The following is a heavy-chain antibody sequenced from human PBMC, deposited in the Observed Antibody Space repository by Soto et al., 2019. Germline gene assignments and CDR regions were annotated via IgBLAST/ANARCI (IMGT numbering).Heavy chain of an antibody. CDR2: INPNSGGT. Sequence: PEASVKVSCKASGYTFTGYYMHWVRQAPGQGLEWMGWINPNSGGTNYAQKFQGRVTMTRDTSISTAYMELSRLRSDDTAVYYCARARAYCTNGVCYPGGMDVWGQGTTVTVSS. CDR1: GYTFTGYY. CDR3: ARARAYCTNGVCYPGGMDV. J-gene: IGHJ6*02. V-gene: IGHV1-2*02. D-gene: IGHD2-8*01.